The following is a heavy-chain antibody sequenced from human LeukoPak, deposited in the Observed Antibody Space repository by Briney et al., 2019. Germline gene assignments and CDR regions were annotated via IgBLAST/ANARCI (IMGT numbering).Heavy chain of an antibody. CDR3: ARGVVVVAATRGYYFDY. CDR2: IRYDGSNK. V-gene: IGHV3-30*02. D-gene: IGHD2-15*01. Sequence: PGGSLRLSCAASGFTFSSYGMHWVRQAPGKGLEWVAFIRYDGSNKYYADSVKGRFTISRDNSKNTLYLQMGSLRAEDMAVYYCARGVVVVAATRGYYFDYWGQGTLVTVSS. J-gene: IGHJ4*02. CDR1: GFTFSSYG.